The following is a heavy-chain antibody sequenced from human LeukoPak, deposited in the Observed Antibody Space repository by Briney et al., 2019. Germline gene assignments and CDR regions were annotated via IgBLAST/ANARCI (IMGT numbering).Heavy chain of an antibody. D-gene: IGHD4-17*01. CDR1: GYSFTSYW. J-gene: IGHJ4*02. Sequence: GESLKISCKGSGYSFTSYWIGWVRQMPGKGLEWMGIIYPGDSDTRYRPSFQGEVTISADQSISPAYLQWSSLKASDTAMYYCARLHDYGDPQHFDYWGQGTLVTVSS. V-gene: IGHV5-51*01. CDR3: ARLHDYGDPQHFDY. CDR2: IYPGDSDT.